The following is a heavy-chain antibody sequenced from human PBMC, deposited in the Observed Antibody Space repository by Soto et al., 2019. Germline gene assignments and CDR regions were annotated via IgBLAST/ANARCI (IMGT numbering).Heavy chain of an antibody. Sequence: QVQLVQSGADVKNPGASVKVSCKASGYTFTRYGIGWARQAPGQGLAWLGWINTYNGNTNYAQNVQGRVTLNTDTSMRTAYIELRSLRSNDTAIYYWAMVDVDGTPSPQNVWGQGTTVIVSS. CDR1: GYTFTRYG. D-gene: IGHD2-2*03. V-gene: IGHV1-18*01. J-gene: IGHJ6*02. CDR3: AMVDVDGTPSPQNV. CDR2: INTYNGNT.